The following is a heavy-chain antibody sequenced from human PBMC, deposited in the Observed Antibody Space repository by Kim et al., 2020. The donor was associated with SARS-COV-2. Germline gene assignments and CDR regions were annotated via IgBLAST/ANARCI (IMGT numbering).Heavy chain of an antibody. J-gene: IGHJ4*02. CDR2: ISPDSGDT. D-gene: IGHD3-16*01. CDR1: GYSFIDHH. V-gene: IGHV1-2*02. CDR3: EREIYADGSDDYDH. Sequence: ASVKVSCEASGYSFIDHHVHWVRQAPGQGLEWVGWISPDSGDTNYGQKFQGRVTLTRATSITTASMELSGLKYDDTAVYYCEREIYADGSDDYDHWGQGTLVTVSS.